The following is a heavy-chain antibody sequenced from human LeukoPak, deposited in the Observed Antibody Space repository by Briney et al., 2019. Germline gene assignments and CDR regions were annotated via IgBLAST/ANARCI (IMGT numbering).Heavy chain of an antibody. D-gene: IGHD2-2*01. Sequence: ASVKVSCKVSGEALSELSMHWVRQAPGKGLEWMGGFDPDEGQMIYAQKFKGRVTVTEDRSTDTAYMELRSLRSEDTAVYYCAKYASSTNYYFGMDVWGQGTTVTVSS. CDR3: AKYASSTNYYFGMDV. V-gene: IGHV1-24*01. J-gene: IGHJ6*02. CDR1: GEALSELS. CDR2: FDPDEGQM.